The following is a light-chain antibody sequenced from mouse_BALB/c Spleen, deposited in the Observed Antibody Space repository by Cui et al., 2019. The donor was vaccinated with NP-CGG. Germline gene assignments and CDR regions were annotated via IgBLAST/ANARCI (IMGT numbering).Light chain of an antibody. CDR1: TGAITTSNY. Sequence: QAVVTQESALTTSPGETVTLTCRSSTGAITTSNYANWVQEKPDHLFTGLIGGTNNRAPGVPARFSGSLIGDKAALTITGAQTEDEAMYFCALWYSNQWVFGGGTKRTVL. CDR3: ALWYSNQWV. J-gene: IGLJ1*01. CDR2: GTN. V-gene: IGLV1*01.